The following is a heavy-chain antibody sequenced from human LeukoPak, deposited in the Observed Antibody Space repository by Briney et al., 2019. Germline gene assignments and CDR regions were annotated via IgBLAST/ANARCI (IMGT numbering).Heavy chain of an antibody. J-gene: IGHJ4*02. Sequence: GRSLRLSCAASGFTFSSYGMPWVRQAPGKGLEWVAVISYDGSNKYYADSVKGRFTISRDNSKNTLYLQMNSLRAEDTAVYYCAKVEFLGGYSYGCWNYFDYWGQGTLVTVSS. CDR3: AKVEFLGGYSYGCWNYFDY. V-gene: IGHV3-30*18. CDR2: ISYDGSNK. CDR1: GFTFSSYG. D-gene: IGHD5-18*01.